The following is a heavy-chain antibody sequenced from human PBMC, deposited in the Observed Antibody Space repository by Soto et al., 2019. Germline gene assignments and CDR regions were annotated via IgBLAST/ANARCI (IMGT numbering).Heavy chain of an antibody. Sequence: GGSLRLSCAASGFTFSSDWMHWVRQAPGKGLVWVSGISSSGDSTYYADSVKGRFTISRDNSKNTQYLQMNSLRAEDTAVYYCAKRTVGWYFDLWGRGTLVTVSS. CDR3: AKRTVGWYFDL. V-gene: IGHV3-23*01. J-gene: IGHJ2*01. D-gene: IGHD4-17*01. CDR1: GFTFSSDW. CDR2: ISSSGDST.